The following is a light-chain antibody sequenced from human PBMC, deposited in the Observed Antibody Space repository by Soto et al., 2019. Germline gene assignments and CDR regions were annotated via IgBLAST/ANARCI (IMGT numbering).Light chain of an antibody. V-gene: IGKV1-9*01. Sequence: DIQLTQSPSFLSASVGDRVTITCRASQGISSDLAWYQQKPVKAPKLLIYAASTLQSGVPSRLSGSGSGTEVTLTISRLQHEDFATYYCQQLNSYPFTFGPGTKVDLK. J-gene: IGKJ3*01. CDR2: AAS. CDR3: QQLNSYPFT. CDR1: QGISSD.